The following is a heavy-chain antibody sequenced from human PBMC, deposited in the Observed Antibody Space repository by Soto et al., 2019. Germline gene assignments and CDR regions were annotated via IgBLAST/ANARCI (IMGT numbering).Heavy chain of an antibody. Sequence: SETLSLTCTVSGGSISSGDYYWSWIRQPPGKGLEWIGYIYYSGSTYYNPSLKSRVTISVDTSKNQFSLKLSSVTAADTAVYYCARDPDSSGKGIGWGQGTLVTVSP. CDR2: IYYSGST. V-gene: IGHV4-30-4*01. D-gene: IGHD3-22*01. J-gene: IGHJ4*02. CDR1: GGSISSGDYY. CDR3: ARDPDSSGKGIG.